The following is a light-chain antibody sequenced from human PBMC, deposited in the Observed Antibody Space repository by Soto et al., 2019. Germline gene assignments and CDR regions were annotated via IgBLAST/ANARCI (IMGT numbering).Light chain of an antibody. CDR1: SSNIGNNF. J-gene: IGLJ7*01. V-gene: IGLV1-47*01. CDR3: ATWDDSLSGFVV. CDR2: SDN. Sequence: QPVLTQTPSVSGTPGQRVTISCSGSSSNIGNNFVYWYQHLPGAAPTLVVYSDNHRPSGVPVPFSVSKSGTSASLTISGLRSEDEATYYCATWDDSLSGFVVFGGGTQLTVL.